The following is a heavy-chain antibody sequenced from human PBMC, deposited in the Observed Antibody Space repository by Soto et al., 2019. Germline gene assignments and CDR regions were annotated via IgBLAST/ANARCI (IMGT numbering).Heavy chain of an antibody. J-gene: IGHJ6*02. CDR2: INHSGST. CDR3: ARVRKVRGVITLLYYYGMDV. V-gene: IGHV4-34*01. Sequence: SETLSLTCAVYGGSFSGYYWSWIRQPPGKGLEWIGEINHSGSTNYNPSLKSRVTISVDTSKNQFSLKLSSVTAADTAVYYCARVRKVRGVITLLYYYGMDVWGQGTTVTVSS. D-gene: IGHD3-10*01. CDR1: GGSFSGYY.